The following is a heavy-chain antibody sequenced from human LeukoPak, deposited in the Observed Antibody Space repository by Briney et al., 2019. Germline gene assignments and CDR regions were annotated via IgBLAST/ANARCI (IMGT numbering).Heavy chain of an antibody. CDR1: GFTFSSYS. Sequence: GGSLRLSCAASGFTFSSYSMNWVRQAPGKGLEWVSSISSSSYIYYADSVKGRFTISRDNDKNSLYLQMNSLRAEDTAVYYCARALGIQLNYWGQGTLVTVSS. CDR3: ARALGIQLNY. CDR2: ISSSSYI. V-gene: IGHV3-21*01. J-gene: IGHJ4*02. D-gene: IGHD5-18*01.